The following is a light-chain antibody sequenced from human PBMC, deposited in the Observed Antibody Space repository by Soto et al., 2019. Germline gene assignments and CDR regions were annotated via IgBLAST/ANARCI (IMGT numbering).Light chain of an antibody. CDR1: SSNIGNSY. CDR3: GTWDSSLSAVV. CDR2: DNN. Sequence: QSVLTQPPSVSAAPGLKVTISCSGSSSNIGNSYLSWYQHLPGTAPKLLIYDNNKRPSGIPDRFSGSKSGTSATLGITGLQTGDEADYYCGTWDSSLSAVVFGGGTKLTVL. V-gene: IGLV1-51*01. J-gene: IGLJ2*01.